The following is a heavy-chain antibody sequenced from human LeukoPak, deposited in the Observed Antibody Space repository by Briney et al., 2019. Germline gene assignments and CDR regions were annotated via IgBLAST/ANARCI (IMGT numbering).Heavy chain of an antibody. CDR2: ISSSGSTT. CDR3: ARDGGATTGYFDY. D-gene: IGHD1-26*01. V-gene: IGHV3-11*01. J-gene: IGHJ4*02. Sequence: TSGGSLRLSRAASGFTFSDYYMSWIRQAPGKGLEWVSYISSSGSTTYYADSVKGRFTISRDNAKNSLYLQMNSLRAEDTAVYYCARDGGATTGYFDYWGQGTLVTVSS. CDR1: GFTFSDYY.